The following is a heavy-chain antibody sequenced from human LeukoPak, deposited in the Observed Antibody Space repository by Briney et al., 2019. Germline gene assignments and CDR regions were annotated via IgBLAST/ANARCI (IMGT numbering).Heavy chain of an antibody. CDR3: ARDMGASSWHAFDN. Sequence: GGSLRLSCAASGFTFSSSYMHWVRQAPGKGLEWVSYISSGSTPTQYADSVKGRSTISRDDAKNSLSLQMNSLRAEDTAVYYCARDMGASSWHAFDNWGQGTLVTVSS. CDR1: GFTFSSSY. D-gene: IGHD6-13*01. J-gene: IGHJ4*02. V-gene: IGHV3-48*01. CDR2: ISSGSTPT.